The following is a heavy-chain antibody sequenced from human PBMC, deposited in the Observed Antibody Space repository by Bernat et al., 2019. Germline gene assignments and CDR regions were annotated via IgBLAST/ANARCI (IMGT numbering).Heavy chain of an antibody. V-gene: IGHV5-51*01. CDR2: IYPGDSDT. CDR1: GYSFTSYW. CDR3: ARRVRYDSWNGRIKDYFYYYYMDV. D-gene: IGHD3-3*01. J-gene: IGHJ6*03. Sequence: EVQLVQSGAEVKKPGESLKISCKGSGYSFTSYWIGWVRQMPGKGLEWMGIIYPGDSDTKYSPSFQGQVTISADKFISTAYLQWSSLKASDTAMYYCARRVRYDSWNGRIKDYFYYYYMDVWGKGTTVTVSS.